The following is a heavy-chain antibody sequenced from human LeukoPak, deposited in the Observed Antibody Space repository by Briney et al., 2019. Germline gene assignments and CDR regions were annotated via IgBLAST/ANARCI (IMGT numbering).Heavy chain of an antibody. J-gene: IGHJ4*02. D-gene: IGHD3-22*01. CDR3: ARGRIVAGVRY. V-gene: IGHV3-48*04. Sequence: PGGSLRLSSAASGFTFSSYGMNWVRQAPGKGLEWVPYMSSSESIIYYADSVKGRFTISRDNAKNSLYLQMNSLRAEDTAVYYCARGRIVAGVRYWGQGTLVTVSS. CDR2: MSSSESII. CDR1: GFTFSSYG.